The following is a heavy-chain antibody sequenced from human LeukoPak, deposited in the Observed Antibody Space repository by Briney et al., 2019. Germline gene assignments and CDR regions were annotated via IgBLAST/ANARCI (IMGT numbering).Heavy chain of an antibody. CDR1: GGSFSGYY. V-gene: IGHV4-34*01. J-gene: IGHJ4*02. Sequence: SETLTLTCAVYGGSFSGYYWSWIRQPPGKGLEWIGEINHSGSTNYNPSLTSRVTISVDTSKNQFSLKLSSVTAADTDVYYCAKYAAVAGVFDYWGQGTLVTVSS. CDR3: AKYAAVAGVFDY. CDR2: INHSGST. D-gene: IGHD6-19*01.